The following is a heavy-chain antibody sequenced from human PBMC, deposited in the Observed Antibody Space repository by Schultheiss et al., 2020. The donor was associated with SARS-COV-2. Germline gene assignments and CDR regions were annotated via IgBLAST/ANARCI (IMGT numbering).Heavy chain of an antibody. CDR3: ARHVIDLWPIDH. J-gene: IGHJ4*02. Sequence: SETLSLTCSVSDVSVGSGGNYWSWIRQPPGKGLEWIGSILYSGSTNYNPSLKSRVTMSLDTSKNQFSLKVNSVTAADTTVYYCARHVIDLWPIDHWGQGTLVTVSS. CDR1: DVSVGSGGNY. V-gene: IGHV4-61*08. CDR2: ILYSGST. D-gene: IGHD3-10*01.